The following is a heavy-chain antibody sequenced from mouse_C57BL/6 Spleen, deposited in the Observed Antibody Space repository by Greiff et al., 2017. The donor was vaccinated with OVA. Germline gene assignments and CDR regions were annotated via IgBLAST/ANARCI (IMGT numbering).Heavy chain of an antibody. CDR1: GYTFTNYW. V-gene: IGHV1-63*01. CDR2: IYPGGGYT. Sequence: VQGVESGAELVRPGTSVKMSCKASGYTFTNYWIGWAKQRPGHGLEWIGDIYPGGGYTNYNEKFKCKATLTADKSSSTAYMQFSSLTSEDSAIYYCARVYPTFYFDYWGQGTTLTVSS. J-gene: IGHJ2*01. CDR3: ARVYPTFYFDY. D-gene: IGHD5-1-1*01.